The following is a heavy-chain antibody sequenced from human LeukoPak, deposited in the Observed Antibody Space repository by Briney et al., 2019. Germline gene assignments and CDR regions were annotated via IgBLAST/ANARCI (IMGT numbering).Heavy chain of an antibody. J-gene: IGHJ4*02. Sequence: SETLSLTFTVSGGSISSFYWSWIRQPPGKGLEWIGEIYYSGSTNYSPSLKSRVTISVDMSKNQFSLRLSSVTAADTAVYYCARGWDFDHWGQGTLVTVSS. CDR1: GGSISSFY. V-gene: IGHV4-59*08. D-gene: IGHD1-26*01. CDR2: IYYSGST. CDR3: ARGWDFDH.